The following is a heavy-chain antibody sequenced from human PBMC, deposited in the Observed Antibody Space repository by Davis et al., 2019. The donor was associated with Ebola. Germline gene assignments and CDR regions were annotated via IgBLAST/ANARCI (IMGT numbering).Heavy chain of an antibody. CDR2: INHSGST. Sequence: MPSETLSLTCAVYGGSFSAYYWSWIRQPPGKGLEWIGEINHSGSTNYNPSLKSRVTISVDTSKNQFSLKLSSVTAADTAVYYCARAYAVWFDPWGQGTLVTVSS. J-gene: IGHJ5*02. CDR3: ARAYAVWFDP. V-gene: IGHV4-34*01. CDR1: GGSFSAYY. D-gene: IGHD4-17*01.